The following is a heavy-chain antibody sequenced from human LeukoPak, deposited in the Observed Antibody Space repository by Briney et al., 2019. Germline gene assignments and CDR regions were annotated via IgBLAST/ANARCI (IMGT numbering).Heavy chain of an antibody. CDR1: GGSFSGYY. Sequence: SETLSLTCAVYGGSFSGYYWSWIRQPPGKGLEWIGYIYYSGSTNYNPSLKSRVTISVDTSKNQFSLKLSSVTAADTAVYYCARDRTGYSGSYFDYWGQGTLVTVSS. CDR2: IYYSGST. J-gene: IGHJ4*02. D-gene: IGHD5-12*01. CDR3: ARDRTGYSGSYFDY. V-gene: IGHV4-59*01.